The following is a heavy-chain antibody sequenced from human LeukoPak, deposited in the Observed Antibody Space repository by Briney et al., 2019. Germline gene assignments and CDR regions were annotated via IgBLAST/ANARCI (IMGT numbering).Heavy chain of an antibody. J-gene: IGHJ4*02. V-gene: IGHV3-30*03. CDR1: GFTFSSYG. Sequence: GGSLRLSCAASGFTFSSYGMHWVRQAPGKGLEWVAVISYDGSNKYYADSVKGRFTISRDNSKNTLYLQMNSLRAEDTAVYYCARGYGRVGATIDYWGQGTLVTVSS. CDR3: ARGYGRVGATIDY. D-gene: IGHD1-26*01. CDR2: ISYDGSNK.